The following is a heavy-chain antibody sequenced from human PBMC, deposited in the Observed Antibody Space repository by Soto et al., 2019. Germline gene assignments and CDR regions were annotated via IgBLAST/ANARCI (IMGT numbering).Heavy chain of an antibody. Sequence: EVQLLESGGGLVQPGGSLRLSCAASGVTFNNYAMTRVRQAPGKGLEWVSTISGRGGSTYYADSVKGRFTISRDNSKNTLYLQMNSLRAEDTSLYYCATTEYRSSTTFGEFDYWGQGTLVTVSS. D-gene: IGHD6-6*01. V-gene: IGHV3-23*01. CDR3: ATTEYRSSTTFGEFDY. CDR1: GVTFNNYA. J-gene: IGHJ4*02. CDR2: ISGRGGST.